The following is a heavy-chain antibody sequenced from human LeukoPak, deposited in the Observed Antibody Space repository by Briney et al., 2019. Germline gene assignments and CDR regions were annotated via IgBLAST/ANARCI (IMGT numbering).Heavy chain of an antibody. J-gene: IGHJ6*02. CDR2: IKQDGSEK. CDR3: ARDGQYYYGSGSYFRTLDYYYYYGMDV. CDR1: GFTFSSYS. Sequence: GGSLRLSCAASGFTFSSYSMNWVRQAPGKGLEWVANIKQDGSEKYYVDSVKGRFTISRDNAKNSLYLQMNSLRAEDTAVYYCARDGQYYYGSGSYFRTLDYYYYYGMDVWGQGTTVTVSS. D-gene: IGHD3-10*01. V-gene: IGHV3-7*01.